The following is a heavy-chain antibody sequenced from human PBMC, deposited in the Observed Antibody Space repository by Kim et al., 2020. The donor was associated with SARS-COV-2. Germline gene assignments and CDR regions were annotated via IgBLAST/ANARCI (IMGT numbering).Heavy chain of an antibody. CDR1: GGIFSSYA. Sequence: SVKVSCKASGGIFSSYAISWVRQAPGQGLEWMGRIIPILGIANYAQKFQGRVTITADKSTSTAYMELSSLRSEDTAVYYCARPAEGIAAAGLDYWGQGTLVTVSS. J-gene: IGHJ4*02. CDR2: IIPILGIA. D-gene: IGHD6-13*01. CDR3: ARPAEGIAAAGLDY. V-gene: IGHV1-69*04.